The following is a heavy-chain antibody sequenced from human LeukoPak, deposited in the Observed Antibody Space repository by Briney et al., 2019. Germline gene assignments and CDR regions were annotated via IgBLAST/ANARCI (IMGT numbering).Heavy chain of an antibody. CDR2: ISGSGDNT. CDR1: GFTVSAYA. V-gene: IGHV3-23*01. J-gene: IGHJ6*02. Sequence: GGSLRLSCAASGFTVSAYAMAWVRQAPGKGLEWVSVISGSGDNTYYADSVRGRFTISRDNSKNTLYLQMNSLRAEDTAVYYCAKVHPASYYYYGMDVWGQGTTVTVSS. CDR3: AKVHPASYYYYGMDV.